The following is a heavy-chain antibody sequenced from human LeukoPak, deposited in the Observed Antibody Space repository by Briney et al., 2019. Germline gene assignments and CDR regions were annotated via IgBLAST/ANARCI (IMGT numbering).Heavy chain of an antibody. CDR2: ISSTGGTI. CDR3: AKGEWTFDY. CDR1: GFTFSSNS. Sequence: GGSLRLSCAASGFTFSSNSMNWVRQAPGKGLEWVSYISSTGGTIYYADSMKDRFTISRDNSKNTLYLQVNSLRAEDTAVYYCAKGEWTFDYWGQGTLVTVSS. V-gene: IGHV3-48*01. D-gene: IGHD2-8*01. J-gene: IGHJ4*02.